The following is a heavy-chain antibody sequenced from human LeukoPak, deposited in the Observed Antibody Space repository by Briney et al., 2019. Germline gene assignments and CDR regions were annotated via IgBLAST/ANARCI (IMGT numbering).Heavy chain of an antibody. J-gene: IGHJ4*02. CDR1: GGSISSNY. D-gene: IGHD5-18*01. Sequence: SETLSLTCTVSGGSISSNYWSWFRQPPGKGLEWIGYIYYSGSTNYNPSLKSRVTISVDTSKNQFSLKLSSVTAADTAVYYCARSIGSYGIDPFDYWGQGTLVTVSS. CDR3: ARSIGSYGIDPFDY. CDR2: IYYSGST. V-gene: IGHV4-59*01.